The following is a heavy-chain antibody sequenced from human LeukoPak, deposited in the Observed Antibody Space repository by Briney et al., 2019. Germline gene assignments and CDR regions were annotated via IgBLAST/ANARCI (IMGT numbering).Heavy chain of an antibody. Sequence: GGSLRLSCAASGFTFSSYGMHWVRQAPGKGLEWVTLIWYDGSNKYYADSVKGRFTISRDNSKNTLYLEMNSLRAEDTAVYYCARAGTVMALDYWGQGTLVTVSS. J-gene: IGHJ4*02. CDR3: ARAGTVMALDY. CDR2: IWYDGSNK. V-gene: IGHV3-33*01. CDR1: GFTFSSYG. D-gene: IGHD5-18*01.